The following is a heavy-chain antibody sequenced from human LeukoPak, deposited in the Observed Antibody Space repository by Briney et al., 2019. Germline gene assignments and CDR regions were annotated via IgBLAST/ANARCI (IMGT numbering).Heavy chain of an antibody. D-gene: IGHD3-16*01. V-gene: IGHV4-30-2*01. CDR1: GASISSGGYS. Sequence: SETLSLTCVVSGASISSGGYSWSWIRQPPGKGLEWIGCIYHSGGTHYNPSLKSRVTMSVDMSKNQISLNLNSVTAADTAVYYCARDIWGSSTWGPGTLVTVSP. CDR2: IYHSGGT. CDR3: ARDIWGSST. J-gene: IGHJ5*02.